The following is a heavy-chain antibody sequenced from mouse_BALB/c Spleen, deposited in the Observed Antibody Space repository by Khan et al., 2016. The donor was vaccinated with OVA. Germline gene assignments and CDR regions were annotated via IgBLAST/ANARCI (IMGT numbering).Heavy chain of an antibody. CDR2: IYPGTDNS. CDR1: GYIFTSYW. J-gene: IGHJ2*01. Sequence: QMQLEESGAELVRPGASVKLSCKTSGYIFTSYWIHWVKQRSGQGLEWLARIYPGTDNSYYNEKFKDKATLTADKSSSTAYMQLSSLKSEDSDVYVCAREEALYHFDHWGQGTTLTVSS. CDR3: AREEALYHFDH. D-gene: IGHD3-2*02. V-gene: IGHV1S132*01.